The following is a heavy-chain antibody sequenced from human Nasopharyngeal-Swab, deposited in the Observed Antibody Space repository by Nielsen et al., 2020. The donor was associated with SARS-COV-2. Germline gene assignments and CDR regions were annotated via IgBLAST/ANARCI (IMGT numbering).Heavy chain of an antibody. D-gene: IGHD2-2*02. V-gene: IGHV4-59*06. CDR1: GGSISSYY. CDR3: ARVNLGGSDIRVDY. Sequence: SETLSLTCTVSGGSISSYYWSWIRQHPGKGLEWIGYIYYSGSTYYNPSLKSRVTISVDTSKNQFSLKLSSVTAADTAVYYCARVNLGGSDIRVDYWGQGTLVTVSS. CDR2: IYYSGST. J-gene: IGHJ4*02.